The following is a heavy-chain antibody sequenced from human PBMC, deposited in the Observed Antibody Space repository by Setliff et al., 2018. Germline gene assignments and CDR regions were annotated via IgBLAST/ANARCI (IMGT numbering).Heavy chain of an antibody. CDR1: GGSISNYY. J-gene: IGHJ3*02. CDR2: IYTSGST. Sequence: SETLSLTCTVSGGSISNYYWSWIRQPAGKVLEWIGRIYTSGSTIYNPSLKSRVTMSVDTSRNQFSLKLSSVTAADTAVYYCARKGISALSGAFDMWGQGTMVTVSS. CDR3: ARKGISALSGAFDM. D-gene: IGHD1-26*01. V-gene: IGHV4-4*07.